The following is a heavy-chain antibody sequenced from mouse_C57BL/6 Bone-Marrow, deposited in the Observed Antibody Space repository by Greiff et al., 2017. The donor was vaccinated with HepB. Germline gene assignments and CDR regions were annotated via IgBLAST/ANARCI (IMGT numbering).Heavy chain of an antibody. J-gene: IGHJ3*01. CDR1: GFTFSDYG. V-gene: IGHV5-17*01. CDR2: ISSGSSTI. D-gene: IGHD2-2*01. Sequence: EVQLQESGGGLVKPGGSLKLSCAASGFTFSDYGLHWVRQAPETGLAWVAYISSGSSTIYYADTVKGRFTISRDNAKNTLFLQMTSLRSEDTAMYYCARIYYGYDGFAYWGQGTLVTVSA. CDR3: ARIYYGYDGFAY.